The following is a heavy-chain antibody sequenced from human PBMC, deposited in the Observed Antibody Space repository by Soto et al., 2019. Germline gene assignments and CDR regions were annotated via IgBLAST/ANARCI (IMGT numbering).Heavy chain of an antibody. V-gene: IGHV3-21*01. CDR2: ISSSSSYI. D-gene: IGHD2-2*01. Sequence: GGSLRLSCAASGFTFSSYSMNWVRQAPGKGLEWVSSISSSSSYIYYADSVKGRFTISRDNAKNSLYLQMNSLRAEDTAVYYCAREPASEGYCSSTSCRWFDYWGQGTLVTVSS. CDR1: GFTFSSYS. J-gene: IGHJ4*02. CDR3: AREPASEGYCSSTSCRWFDY.